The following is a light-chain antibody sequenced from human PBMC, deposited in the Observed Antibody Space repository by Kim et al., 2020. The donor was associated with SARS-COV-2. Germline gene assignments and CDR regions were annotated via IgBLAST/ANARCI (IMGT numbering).Light chain of an antibody. V-gene: IGLV2-14*03. Sequence: GQSITLSCTGTSSDVCGYNYVSWYQQHPGKAPKLMIYDVSNRPSGVSNRFSGSKSGNTASLTISGLQAEDEADYYCSSYTSSSSYVFGTGTKVTVL. CDR2: DVS. CDR1: SSDVCGYNY. J-gene: IGLJ1*01. CDR3: SSYTSSSSYV.